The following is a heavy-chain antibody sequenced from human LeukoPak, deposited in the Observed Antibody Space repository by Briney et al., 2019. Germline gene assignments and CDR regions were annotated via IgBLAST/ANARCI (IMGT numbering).Heavy chain of an antibody. D-gene: IGHD5-18*01. CDR2: ISSGSSTI. CDR3: AKDIGRYSYGVLL. CDR1: GFIFGTYS. Sequence: SGGSLRLSCAASGFIFGTYSMNWVRQAPGKGLEWVSYISSGSSTIYYADSVKGRFTISRDNAKNSLYLQMNSLRAEDTAVYYCAKDIGRYSYGVLLWGQGTLVTVSS. V-gene: IGHV3-48*01. J-gene: IGHJ4*02.